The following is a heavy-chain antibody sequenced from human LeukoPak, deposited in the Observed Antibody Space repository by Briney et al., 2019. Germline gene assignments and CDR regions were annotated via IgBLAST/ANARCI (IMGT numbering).Heavy chain of an antibody. CDR1: GFTFTGFW. V-gene: IGHV3-74*01. CDR3: ATGPYSAFEM. Sequence: GGSLRLSCAASGFTFTGFWMHWVRQAPGGGLVWVSRVKGDEISTLYADSVKGRFTISRDNAKNTLYLQMNSLRADDTALYYCATGPYSAFEMWGQGTMVTVSS. J-gene: IGHJ3*02. D-gene: IGHD2-21*01. CDR2: VKGDEIST.